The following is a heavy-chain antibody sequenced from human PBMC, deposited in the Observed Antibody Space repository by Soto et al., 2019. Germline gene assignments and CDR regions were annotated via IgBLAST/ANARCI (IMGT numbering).Heavy chain of an antibody. D-gene: IGHD3-22*01. CDR3: ARDSGGYYYDSSGYPNWFDP. CDR2: ISVSNGNK. V-gene: IGHV1-18*01. Sequence: ASVKVSCKASGYTFTNYGLSWVRKAPGQGLEWMGFISVSNGNKKYSQKFQGRVTITRDTSASTAYMELSSLRSEDTAVYYCARDSGGYYYDSSGYPNWFDPWGQGTLVTVSS. J-gene: IGHJ5*02. CDR1: GYTFTNYG.